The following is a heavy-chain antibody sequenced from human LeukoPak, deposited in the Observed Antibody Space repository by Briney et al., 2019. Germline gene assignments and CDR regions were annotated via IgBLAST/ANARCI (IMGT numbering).Heavy chain of an antibody. D-gene: IGHD3-22*01. Sequence: PSETLSLTCTVSGGSISSGGYYWSWIRQHPGKGLEWIGYIYYSGSTYYNPSLKSRVTISVDTSKNQFSLKMSSVTAAATAVYYCARDRGKETPQYYYDSSGYYGMAFDIWGQGTMVTVSS. V-gene: IGHV4-31*03. CDR1: GGSISSGGYY. J-gene: IGHJ3*02. CDR2: IYYSGST. CDR3: ARDRGKETPQYYYDSSGYYGMAFDI.